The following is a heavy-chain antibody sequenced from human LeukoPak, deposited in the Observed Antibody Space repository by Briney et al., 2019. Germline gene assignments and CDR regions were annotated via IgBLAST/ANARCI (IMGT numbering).Heavy chain of an antibody. D-gene: IGHD1-14*01. CDR2: IYFSGTT. J-gene: IGHJ5*02. CDR1: GGSISSDDNY. CDR3: AKVGRKYNWFDT. V-gene: IGHV4-30-4*08. Sequence: SQTLSLTCTVSGGSISSDDNYCGWIRQHPGTCLEWLGHIYFSGTTHYNPSLAGRSVISVATSDNQFSLKLTYVTAADTAVYYCAKVGRKYNWFDTWGQGTLVTVSS.